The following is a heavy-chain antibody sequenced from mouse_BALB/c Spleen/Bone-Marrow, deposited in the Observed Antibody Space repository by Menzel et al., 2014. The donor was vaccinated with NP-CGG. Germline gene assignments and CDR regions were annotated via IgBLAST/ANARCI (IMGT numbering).Heavy chain of an antibody. J-gene: IGHJ3*01. V-gene: IGHV1-69*02. CDR3: TRDDGSPFAY. D-gene: IGHD2-3*01. CDR1: GYTFTSYW. Sequence: VHLVESGAELVRPGASVKLSCKASGYTFTSYWINWVKQRPGLGLEWIGNIYPSDSYTNYNQKFKDKATLTVDKSSSTAYMQLSSPTSEDSAVYYCTRDDGSPFAYWGQGTLVTVSA. CDR2: IYPSDSYT.